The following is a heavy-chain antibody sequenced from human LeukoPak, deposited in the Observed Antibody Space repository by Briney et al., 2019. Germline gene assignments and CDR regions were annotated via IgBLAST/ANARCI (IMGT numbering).Heavy chain of an antibody. CDR1: GFTFSSYA. V-gene: IGHV3-30*04. J-gene: IGHJ4*02. CDR3: ANPYY. Sequence: TGGSLRLSCAASGFTFSSYAMHWVRQAPGKGLEWVAVISYDGSNKYYADSVKGRFTISRDNSENTLYLQMNSLRAEDTAIYYCANPYYWGQGTLVTVSS. CDR2: ISYDGSNK.